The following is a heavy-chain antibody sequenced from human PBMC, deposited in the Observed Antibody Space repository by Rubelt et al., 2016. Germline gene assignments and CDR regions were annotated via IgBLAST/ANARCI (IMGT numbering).Heavy chain of an antibody. CDR1: GFTFSSYA. CDR2: ISYDGSNK. Sequence: QVQLVESGGGVVQPGRSLRLSCAASGFTFSSYAMHWVRQAPGKGLEWVAVISYDGSNKYYTDSVKGRFTISRDNSKNTLYLQMNSLRAEDTAVYNCARAYCSGGSCPLWDYFDYWGQGTLVTVSS. CDR3: ARAYCSGGSCPLWDYFDY. V-gene: IGHV3-30*04. D-gene: IGHD2-15*01. J-gene: IGHJ4*02.